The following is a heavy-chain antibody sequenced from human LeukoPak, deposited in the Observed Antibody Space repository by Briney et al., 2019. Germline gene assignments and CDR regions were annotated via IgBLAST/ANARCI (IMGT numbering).Heavy chain of an antibody. D-gene: IGHD3-22*01. J-gene: IGHJ3*02. CDR3: ARSPRDSSGYYYVGALDI. CDR2: MNPNNGNT. Sequence: ASVKVSCKASGYTFTSYDINWVRQATGQGLEWMGWMNPNNGNTDYAQKFQDRVTMTTDTSTSTAYMELRSLKSDDTAVYYCARSPRDSSGYYYVGALDIWGQGTMVTVSS. CDR1: GYTFTSYD. V-gene: IGHV1-8*01.